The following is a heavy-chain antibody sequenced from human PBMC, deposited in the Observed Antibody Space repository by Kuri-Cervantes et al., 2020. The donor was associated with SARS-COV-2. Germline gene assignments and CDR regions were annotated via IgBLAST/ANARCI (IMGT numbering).Heavy chain of an antibody. CDR2: ISYDGSNK. Sequence: LSLTCAASGFTFSSYAMSWVRQAPGKGLEWVAVISYDGSNKYYADTVKGRFTISRDNSKNTLYLQMNSLRAEDTAVYYCARTLGEDIIVVPAATFDYWGQGTLVTVSS. D-gene: IGHD2-2*01. CDR1: GFTFSSYA. CDR3: ARTLGEDIIVVPAATFDY. J-gene: IGHJ4*02. V-gene: IGHV3-30-3*01.